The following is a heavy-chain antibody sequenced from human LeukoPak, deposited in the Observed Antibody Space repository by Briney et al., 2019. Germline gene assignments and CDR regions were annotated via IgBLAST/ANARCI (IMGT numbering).Heavy chain of an antibody. D-gene: IGHD3-22*01. CDR1: GGSISSGGYY. V-gene: IGHV4-31*03. CDR2: ICYSGST. CDR3: ARVYYYDSSGYPVFDY. Sequence: PSQTLSLTCTVSGGSISSGGYYWSWIRQHPGKGLEWIGYICYSGSTYYNPSLKSRVTISVDTSKNQFSLKLSSVTAADTAVYYCARVYYYDSSGYPVFDYWGQGTLVTVSS. J-gene: IGHJ4*02.